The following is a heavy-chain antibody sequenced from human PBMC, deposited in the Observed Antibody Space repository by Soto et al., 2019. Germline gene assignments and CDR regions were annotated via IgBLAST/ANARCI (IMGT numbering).Heavy chain of an antibody. J-gene: IGHJ4*02. CDR1: GGSISSGGYY. V-gene: IGHV4-31*03. CDR3: AREKTTVTYFDY. Sequence: ILSLTCTVSGGSISSGGYYWSWIRQHPGKGLEWIGYIYYSGSTYYNPSLKSRVTISVDTSKNQFSLKLSSVTAADTAVYYCAREKTTVTYFDYWGQGTLVTVSS. D-gene: IGHD4-17*01. CDR2: IYYSGST.